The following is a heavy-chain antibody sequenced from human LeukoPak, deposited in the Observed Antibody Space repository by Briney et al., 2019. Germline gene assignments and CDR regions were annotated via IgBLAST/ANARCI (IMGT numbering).Heavy chain of an antibody. CDR2: ISSSSSYI. Sequence: GGSLRLSCAVSGFTFSSYDMSWVRQAPGKGLEWVSSISSSSSYIYYADSVKGRFTISRDNAKNSLYLQMNSLRAEDTAVYYCASVQKGIAAAGIDYWGQGTLVTVSS. CDR1: GFTFSSYD. V-gene: IGHV3-21*01. J-gene: IGHJ4*02. D-gene: IGHD6-13*01. CDR3: ASVQKGIAAAGIDY.